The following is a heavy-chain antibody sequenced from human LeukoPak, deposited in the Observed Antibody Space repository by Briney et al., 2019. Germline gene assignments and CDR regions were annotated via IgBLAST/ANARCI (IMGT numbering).Heavy chain of an antibody. D-gene: IGHD2-21*02. V-gene: IGHV3-74*01. CDR2: INSDGTTT. CDR1: GFTFSSSW. Sequence: GGSLRLSCAASGFTFSSSWMHWVRQAPGKGLVWVSRINSDGTTTAYADSVKGRFTISRDNSRNTLYAQMSSLRVEDTALYYCARDGGGDDGFDIWGQGTMVTVSS. CDR3: ARDGGGDDGFDI. J-gene: IGHJ3*02.